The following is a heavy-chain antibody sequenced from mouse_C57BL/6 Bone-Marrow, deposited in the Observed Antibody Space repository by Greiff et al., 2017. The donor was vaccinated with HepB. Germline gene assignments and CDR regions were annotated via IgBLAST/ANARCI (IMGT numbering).Heavy chain of an antibody. Sequence: EVKVVESGGDLVKPGGSLKLSCAASGFTFSSYGMSWVRQTPDKRLEWVATISSGGSYTYYPDSVKGRFTISRDNAKNTLYLQMSSLKSEDTAMYYCASVAYWGQGTLVTVSA. J-gene: IGHJ3*01. V-gene: IGHV5-6*01. CDR2: ISSGGSYT. CDR3: ASVAY. CDR1: GFTFSSYG.